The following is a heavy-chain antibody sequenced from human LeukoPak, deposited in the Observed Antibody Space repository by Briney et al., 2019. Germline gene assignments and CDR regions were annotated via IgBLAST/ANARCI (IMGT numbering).Heavy chain of an antibody. CDR3: ARDLYRIVVVPHYFDY. Sequence: GGSLRLSCAASGFTFSSYSMNWVRQAPGKGLEWVSYISSSSSTIYYADSVKGRFTISRDNAKNSLYLQMNSLRAEDTAVYYCARDLYRIVVVPHYFDYWGQGTLVTVSS. J-gene: IGHJ4*02. V-gene: IGHV3-48*01. CDR2: ISSSSSTI. CDR1: GFTFSSYS. D-gene: IGHD3-22*01.